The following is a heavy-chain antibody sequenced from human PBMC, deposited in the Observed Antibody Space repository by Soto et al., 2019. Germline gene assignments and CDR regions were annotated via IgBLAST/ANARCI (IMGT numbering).Heavy chain of an antibody. CDR3: ARNNGYVRQLDVVVPAATLNSNWFDP. V-gene: IGHV1-46*01. Sequence: GASVKVSCKASGYTFTNYYMHWVRQAPGQGLEWMGVIHYSGATPTYAQKFQGRVTMARDTSTSTVYVELSSLTSEDTAVYYCARNNGYVRQLDVVVPAATLNSNWFDPWGQGTLVTVSS. D-gene: IGHD2-2*01. CDR1: GYTFTNYY. J-gene: IGHJ5*02. CDR2: IHYSGATP.